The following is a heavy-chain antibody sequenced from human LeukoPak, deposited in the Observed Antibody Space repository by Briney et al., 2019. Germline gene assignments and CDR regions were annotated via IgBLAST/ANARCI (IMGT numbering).Heavy chain of an antibody. D-gene: IGHD6-19*01. J-gene: IGHJ4*02. Sequence: GGSLRLSCAASGFTFSSYGMHWVRQAPGKGLEWVAVISYDGSNKYYADSVKGRFTISRDNSKNTLYLQMNSLRAEDTAVYYCAKAIAVAGTPPDYWGQGTLVTVSS. V-gene: IGHV3-30*18. CDR2: ISYDGSNK. CDR1: GFTFSSYG. CDR3: AKAIAVAGTPPDY.